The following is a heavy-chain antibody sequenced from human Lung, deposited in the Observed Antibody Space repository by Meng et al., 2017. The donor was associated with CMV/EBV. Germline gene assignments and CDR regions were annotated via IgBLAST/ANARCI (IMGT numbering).Heavy chain of an antibody. J-gene: IGHJ5*02. CDR2: INHSGST. CDR3: ARASRYCSSTSCYRRGWFDP. D-gene: IGHD2-2*02. CDR1: GGSFSGYY. V-gene: IGHV4-34*01. Sequence: SQTLXLTXAVYGGSFSGYYWSWIRQPPGKGLEWIGEINHSGSTNYNPSLKSRVTISVDTSKNQFSLKLSSVTAADTAVYYCARASRYCSSTSCYRRGWFDPXGQGXLVTVSS.